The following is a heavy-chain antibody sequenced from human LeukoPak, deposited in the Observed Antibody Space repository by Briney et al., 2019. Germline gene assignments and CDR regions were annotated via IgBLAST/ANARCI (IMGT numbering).Heavy chain of an antibody. D-gene: IGHD4-17*01. Sequence: SETLSLTCTVSGYSISTGYYWDWIRQPPGKGLEWIGTFYHGGSTYYNPSLKSRVTISVDTSKNQFSLKLSSVTAADTAVYYCARSVTVTTYYYYYMDVWGKGTTVTVSS. CDR1: GYSISTGYY. V-gene: IGHV4-38-2*02. CDR2: FYHGGST. CDR3: ARSVTVTTYYYYYMDV. J-gene: IGHJ6*03.